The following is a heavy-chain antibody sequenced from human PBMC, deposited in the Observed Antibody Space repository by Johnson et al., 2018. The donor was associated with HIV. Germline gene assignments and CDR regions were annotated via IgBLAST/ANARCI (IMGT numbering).Heavy chain of an antibody. CDR2: ISWDGGST. Sequence: VQLVESGGVVVQPGGSLRLSCAASGFTFDDYAMHWVRQDPGKGLEWVSLISWDGGSTHYADSVKGRFTISRDNSKNSLYLQMNSLRAEDTALYYCAKALGIVVVLDAFDIWGQGTMVTVSS. D-gene: IGHD3-22*01. J-gene: IGHJ3*02. V-gene: IGHV3-43D*03. CDR1: GFTFDDYA. CDR3: AKALGIVVVLDAFDI.